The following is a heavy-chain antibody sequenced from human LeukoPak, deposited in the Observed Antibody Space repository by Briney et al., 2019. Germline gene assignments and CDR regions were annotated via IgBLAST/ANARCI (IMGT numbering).Heavy chain of an antibody. V-gene: IGHV3-9*01. CDR3: SKSRGYSYGNDY. CDR1: GFTFDDYA. D-gene: IGHD5-18*01. J-gene: IGHJ4*02. Sequence: PGGSLRLSCAASGFTFDDYAMHWVRQAPGKGLEWGSGISWNSGSICYADSVKGRFTISRDNAKNSLYLQMNSLRAEDTALYYCSKSRGYSYGNDYWGQGTLVTVSS. CDR2: ISWNSGSI.